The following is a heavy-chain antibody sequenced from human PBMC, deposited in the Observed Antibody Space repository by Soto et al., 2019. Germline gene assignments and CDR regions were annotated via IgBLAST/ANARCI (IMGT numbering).Heavy chain of an antibody. CDR1: GFTFSSYA. CDR3: AKKTDSSSPWGALDI. V-gene: IGHV3-23*01. Sequence: EVQLLESGGGLVQPGGSLRHSCAASGFTFSSYAMTWVRQAPAQGLEWVSGISGSGGTTYYADSVKGRFTISRDSSKNTLYSQMDSLRVEDTAVYYCAKKTDSSSPWGALDIWGQGTMVSVFS. J-gene: IGHJ3*02. CDR2: ISGSGGTT. D-gene: IGHD6-6*01.